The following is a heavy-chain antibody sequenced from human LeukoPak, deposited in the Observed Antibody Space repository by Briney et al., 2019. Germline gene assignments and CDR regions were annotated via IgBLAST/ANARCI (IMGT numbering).Heavy chain of an antibody. Sequence: GGSLRLSCVASGFTFSSYAMHWVRQAPGKGLEWVGIISYHGSDKYYADSVKGRFTISRDNSKNTLYLQMSSLRVADTSMYYCATGASEIWGQGTMVTVSS. CDR1: GFTFSSYA. CDR2: ISYHGSDK. V-gene: IGHV3-30*04. D-gene: IGHD7-27*01. CDR3: ATGASEI. J-gene: IGHJ3*02.